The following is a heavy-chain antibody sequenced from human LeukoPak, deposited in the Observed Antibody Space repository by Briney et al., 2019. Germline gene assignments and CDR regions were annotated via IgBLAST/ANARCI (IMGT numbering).Heavy chain of an antibody. V-gene: IGHV1-2*02. D-gene: IGHD2-2*01. J-gene: IGHJ5*02. CDR2: INPNSGGT. Sequence: ASVKVSCKASGYTFTGYYMHWVRQAPGQGLEWMGWINPNSGGTNYAQKFQGRVTMTRDTSISTAYMELSRLRSDDTAVYYCARVPAAVHPNWFDPWGQGTLVTVSS. CDR3: ARVPAAVHPNWFDP. CDR1: GYTFTGYY.